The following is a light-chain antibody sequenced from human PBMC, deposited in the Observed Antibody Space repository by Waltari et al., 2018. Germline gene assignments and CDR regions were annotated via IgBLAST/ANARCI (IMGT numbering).Light chain of an antibody. CDR1: QSIETN. V-gene: IGKV3-15*01. J-gene: IGKJ1*01. CDR2: GAS. CDR3: QQYNNWPPWT. Sequence: VMTQSPATLSLFPGERAVLSCWARQSIETNLAWFQQKPGQAPRVPISGASTRATNFPTRFSGSGSGTAFTLTISSLQSEDFAVYYCQQYNNWPPWTFGPGTKVEIK.